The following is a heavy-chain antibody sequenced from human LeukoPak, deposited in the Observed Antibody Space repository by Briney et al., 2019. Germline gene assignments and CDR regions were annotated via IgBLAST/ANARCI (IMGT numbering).Heavy chain of an antibody. J-gene: IGHJ4*02. CDR2: INPEGSQT. V-gene: IGHV3-7*01. Sequence: GGSLRLSCAASGFTFSSSWMNWVRQAPGKGLQWVGNINPEGSQTRFVDSVMGRFTMSKDNAKNALYLQMNNLRVEDTAEFYCAAWTDRGYNFWGQGTVVTVSS. CDR1: GFTFSSSW. D-gene: IGHD5-24*01. CDR3: AAWTDRGYNF.